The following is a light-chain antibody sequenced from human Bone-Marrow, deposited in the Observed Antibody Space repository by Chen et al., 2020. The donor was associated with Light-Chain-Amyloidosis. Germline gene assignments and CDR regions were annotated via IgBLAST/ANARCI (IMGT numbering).Light chain of an antibody. CDR3: SSFTSSSSYV. Sequence: QSALTQPASVSGSPGQSLTISCTGTSGDVGTYNYVSWYQQHPGKAPKVMIYAVSTRPSGVSNRFSGSKSGNTASLTISGLQAEDEADYYCSSFTSSSSYVFGPGTKVTVL. CDR1: SGDVGTYNY. CDR2: AVS. V-gene: IGLV2-14*01. J-gene: IGLJ1*01.